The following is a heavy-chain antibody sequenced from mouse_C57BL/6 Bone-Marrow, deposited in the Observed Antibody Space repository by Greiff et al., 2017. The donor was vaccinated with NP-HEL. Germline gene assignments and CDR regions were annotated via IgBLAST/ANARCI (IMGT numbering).Heavy chain of an antibody. D-gene: IGHD2-2*01. CDR3: ARDGGGGYPYAMDY. V-gene: IGHV1-59*01. Sequence: QVQLQQPGAELVRPGTSVKLSCTASGYTFTSYWMHWVKQRPGQGLAWIGVIDPSDSYTNYNQKFKGKATLTVDTSSSTAYMQLSSLTSADSAVYYCARDGGGGYPYAMDYWGQGTSVTVSS. J-gene: IGHJ4*01. CDR2: IDPSDSYT. CDR1: GYTFTSYW.